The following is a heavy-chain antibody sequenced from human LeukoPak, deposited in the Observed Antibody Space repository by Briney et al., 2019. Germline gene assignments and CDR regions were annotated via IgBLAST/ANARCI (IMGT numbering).Heavy chain of an antibody. CDR2: IRYDGSNK. Sequence: GGSLRLSCAASGFTFSSYGMHWVRQAPGEGLEWVAFIRYDGSNKHYADSVKGRFTISRDNSKNTLYLQMNSLRAEDTAVYYCAKASTYYDILTGYFDYWGQGTLVTVSS. D-gene: IGHD3-9*01. V-gene: IGHV3-30*02. CDR1: GFTFSSYG. CDR3: AKASTYYDILTGYFDY. J-gene: IGHJ4*02.